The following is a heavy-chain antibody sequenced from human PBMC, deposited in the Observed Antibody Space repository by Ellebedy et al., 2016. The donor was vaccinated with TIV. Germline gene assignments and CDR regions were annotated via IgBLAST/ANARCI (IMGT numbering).Heavy chain of an antibody. D-gene: IGHD1-26*01. J-gene: IGHJ4*02. Sequence: SLKISCAASGFTFDDYAMHWVRQAPGKGLEWVSGISWNSGSIGYADSVKGRFTISRDNAKNSLYLQMNSLRAEDTALYYCAKDGSYSGSYYAYWGQGTLVTVSS. V-gene: IGHV3-9*01. CDR2: ISWNSGSI. CDR1: GFTFDDYA. CDR3: AKDGSYSGSYYAY.